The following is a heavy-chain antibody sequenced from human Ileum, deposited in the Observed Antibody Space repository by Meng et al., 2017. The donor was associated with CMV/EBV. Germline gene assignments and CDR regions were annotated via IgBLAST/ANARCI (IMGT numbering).Heavy chain of an antibody. CDR2: ISPSGNI. CDR3: ARGESRGYYYFDY. Sequence: QVPLQESGPGLRRPSEPLSLTCTVSGDSISNYFWSWIRQPAGKKLEWIGRISPSGNINYIPSLKGRVTMSLDTSNNQIFLNLTSVTAADTALYYCARGESRGYYYFDYWGQGILVTVSS. V-gene: IGHV4-4*07. CDR1: GDSISNYF. J-gene: IGHJ4*02. D-gene: IGHD3-22*01.